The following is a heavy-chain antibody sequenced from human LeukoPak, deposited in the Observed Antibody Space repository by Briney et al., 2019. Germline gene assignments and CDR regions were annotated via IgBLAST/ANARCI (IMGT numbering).Heavy chain of an antibody. Sequence: KSSETLSLTCTVSGVSISSGSYYWSWIRQPAGKGLESIGHIYTNGNTKYNPSLMGRVTISLDTSKNLFSLKLSSVTAADTAVYYCAVQPQGYCSGDTCIIDYWGQGTLVTVSS. CDR2: IYTNGNT. D-gene: IGHD2-15*01. J-gene: IGHJ4*02. V-gene: IGHV4-61*09. CDR3: AVQPQGYCSGDTCIIDY. CDR1: GVSISSGSYY.